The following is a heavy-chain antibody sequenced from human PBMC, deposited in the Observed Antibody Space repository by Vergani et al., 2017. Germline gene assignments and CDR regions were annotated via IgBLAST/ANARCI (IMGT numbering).Heavy chain of an antibody. CDR2: FDRAHGEV. V-gene: IGHV1-24*01. CDR1: GYSLTELT. J-gene: IGHJ4*01. Sequence: QVQLVESGSEVRKTGASVKVSCQVSGYSLTELTIHWGRQAPGKGREWMGGFDRAHGEVTFAQHIQGRVTRTEDRSTDTAYMALSSLEPEDTARHCCAIVTDCYGGSGYFFGLRGPGTLVTVSS. D-gene: IGHD3-22*01. CDR3: AIVTDCYGGSGYFFGL.